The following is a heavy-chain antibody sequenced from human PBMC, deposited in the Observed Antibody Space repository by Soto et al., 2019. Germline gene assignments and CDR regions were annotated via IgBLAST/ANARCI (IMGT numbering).Heavy chain of an antibody. J-gene: IGHJ6*02. CDR3: TEDILPGGADV. Sequence: QAGGSLRLSCVASAFSSHHHAIHWVRQGPGKGLEWVSGIHWNNGATGYADSMKGRFTIFKDNVKNSVYLQMNSLRTDDTAFYYCTEDILPGGADVWGQGTTVTVSS. CDR2: IHWNNGAT. D-gene: IGHD3-16*01. V-gene: IGHV3-9*02. CDR1: AFSSHHHA.